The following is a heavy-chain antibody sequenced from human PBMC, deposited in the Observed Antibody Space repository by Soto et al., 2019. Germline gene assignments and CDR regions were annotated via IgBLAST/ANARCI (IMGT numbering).Heavy chain of an antibody. CDR3: SRDWAYDRSVNYWYFDL. CDR2: ISAYNGNT. J-gene: IGHJ2*01. Sequence: GASEKVSCKASGGTFSSYGISWVRQAPGQGLEWMGWISAYNGNTNYAQKLQGRVTMTTDTSTSTAYMELRSLRSDDTAVYYCSRDWAYDRSVNYWYFDLWGRGTVVTVSS. V-gene: IGHV1-18*01. CDR1: GGTFSSYG. D-gene: IGHD3-22*01.